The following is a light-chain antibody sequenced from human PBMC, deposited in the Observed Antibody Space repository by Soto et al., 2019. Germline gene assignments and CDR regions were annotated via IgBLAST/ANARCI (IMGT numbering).Light chain of an antibody. J-gene: IGKJ1*01. V-gene: IGKV1-39*01. CDR1: QSTSSH. Sequence: DIQMTQSPSSLSASVGDRVTITCRASQSTSSHLNWYQQKPGKAPKLLIYAASTLQSGVPSRFSGSRSGTDFTFTISSLQPEDIAIYYCQQSYSSPRTFGQGTRVEIK. CDR3: QQSYSSPRT. CDR2: AAS.